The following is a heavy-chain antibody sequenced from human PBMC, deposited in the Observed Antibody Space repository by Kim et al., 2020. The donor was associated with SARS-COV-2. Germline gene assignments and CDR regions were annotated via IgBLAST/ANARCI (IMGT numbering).Heavy chain of an antibody. V-gene: IGHV3-15*01. J-gene: IGHJ6*02. D-gene: IGHD3-3*01. CDR2: IKSKTDGGTT. CDR3: TTDSLLNYDFWSGYYFGCYYYGMDV. Sequence: GGSLRLSCAASGFTFSNAWMSWVRQAPGKGLEWVGRIKSKTDGGTTDYAAPVKGRFTIPRDDSKNTLYLQMNSLKTEDTAVYYCTTDSLLNYDFWSGYYFGCYYYGMDVWGQGTTVTVSS. CDR1: GFTFSNAW.